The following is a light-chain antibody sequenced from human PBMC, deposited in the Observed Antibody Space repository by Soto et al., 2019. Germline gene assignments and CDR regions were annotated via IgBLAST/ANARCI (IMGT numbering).Light chain of an antibody. V-gene: IGKV3-15*01. Sequence: EIVMTQSPATLSVSPGERATLSCRASQSVSSNLAWYQQKPGQAPRLLIYGASTRATDIPARFSGSGSGTEFTLTISSLQSEDFAVYYCQQYKTWPSFGQGTKVDIK. CDR3: QQYKTWPS. CDR1: QSVSSN. J-gene: IGKJ1*01. CDR2: GAS.